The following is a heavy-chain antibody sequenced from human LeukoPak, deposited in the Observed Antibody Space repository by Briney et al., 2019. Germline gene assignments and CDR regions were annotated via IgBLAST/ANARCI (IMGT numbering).Heavy chain of an antibody. J-gene: IGHJ4*02. D-gene: IGHD4-17*01. CDR3: ARDHGYGGYGLDY. CDR2: ISYDGSNK. V-gene: IGHV3-30-3*01. Sequence: GGSLRLSCAASRFTFSIYTMHWVRQAPGKGLEWVALISYDGSNKYYADSVKGRFTISRDNSKNTLYLQMNSLRPEDTAVYYCARDHGYGGYGLDYWGQGTLVTVSS. CDR1: RFTFSIYT.